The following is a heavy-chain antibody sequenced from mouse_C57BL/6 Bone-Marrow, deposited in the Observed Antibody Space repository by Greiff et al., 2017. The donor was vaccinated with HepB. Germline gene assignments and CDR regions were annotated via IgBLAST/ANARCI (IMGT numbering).Heavy chain of an antibody. CDR1: GYTFTSYW. CDR2: IYPSDSET. V-gene: IGHV1-61*01. J-gene: IGHJ4*01. Sequence: QVQLQQPGAELVRPGSSVKLSCKASGYTFTSYWMAWVKQRPGQGLEWIGNIYPSDSETHYNQKFKDKATLTGDKSSSTAYMQLSSLTSEDSAVYYCARGDYAMDYWGQGTSVTVSS. CDR3: ARGDYAMDY.